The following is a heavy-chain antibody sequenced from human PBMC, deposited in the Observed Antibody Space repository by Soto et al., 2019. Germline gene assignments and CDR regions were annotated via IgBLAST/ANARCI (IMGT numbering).Heavy chain of an antibody. CDR3: AKGRESSGSYRPFDY. V-gene: IGHV3-23*01. CDR1: GFTFSSYA. J-gene: IGHJ4*02. Sequence: LRLSCAASGFTFSSYAMSWVRQAPGRGLEWVSAISAGAVATNYADSVKGRFTISRDNSKNTLYLQMNSLRAEDTAVYYCAKGRESSGSYRPFDYWGQGALVTVSS. D-gene: IGHD3-22*01. CDR2: ISAGAVAT.